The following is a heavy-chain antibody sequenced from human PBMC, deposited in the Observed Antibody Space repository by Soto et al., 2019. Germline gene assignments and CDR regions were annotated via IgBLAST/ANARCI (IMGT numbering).Heavy chain of an antibody. D-gene: IGHD3-16*02. V-gene: IGHV1-3*01. J-gene: IGHJ4*02. Sequence: QVQLVQSGAEVKKPGASVRLSCKVSGKSFDNFAVHWVRQTPGQRPEWMGRINVGDDKTKYSEKFQGRVIVSYDTSATTAYMELRALSSEDTAVYYCARAKYDYSWASYHPFDQWAQGAQVTVAS. CDR3: ARAKYDYSWASYHPFDQ. CDR2: INVGDDKT. CDR1: GKSFDNFA.